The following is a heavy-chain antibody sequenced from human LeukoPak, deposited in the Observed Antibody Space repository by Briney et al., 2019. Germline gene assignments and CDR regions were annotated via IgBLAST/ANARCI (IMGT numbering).Heavy chain of an antibody. J-gene: IGHJ4*02. Sequence: PGGSLRLSCAASGFTFSSFGMHWVRQAPGKGLEWVAVIWYDASNKYYVDSVKGRFTISRDNSKNTLYLQMNSLRDDDTAVYYCVRGTGSGWYGAGWGQGTLVTVSS. D-gene: IGHD6-19*01. CDR1: GFTFSSFG. V-gene: IGHV3-33*01. CDR2: IWYDASNK. CDR3: VRGTGSGWYGAG.